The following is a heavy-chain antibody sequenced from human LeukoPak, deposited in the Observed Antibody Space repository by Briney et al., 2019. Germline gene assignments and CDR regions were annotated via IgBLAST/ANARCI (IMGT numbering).Heavy chain of an antibody. Sequence: SETLSLTCTVSDGSISNNDYFWGWIRQPPGKGLEWIGSMNYGGSTHDNPSLKSRVTISVDTSKNQVSLKLSSVTAADTAVYYCARRVPGRSGNWFDPWGQGTLVTVSS. CDR2: MNYGGST. J-gene: IGHJ5*02. CDR3: ARRVPGRSGNWFDP. CDR1: DGSISNNDYF. V-gene: IGHV4-39*01. D-gene: IGHD2-2*01.